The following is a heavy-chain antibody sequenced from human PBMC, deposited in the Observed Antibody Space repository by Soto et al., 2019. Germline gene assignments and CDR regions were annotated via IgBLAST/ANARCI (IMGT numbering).Heavy chain of an antibody. Sequence: GESLKISCKGSGCSFTSYWISWVRQMPGKGLEWMGRIDPSDSYTNYSPSFQGHVTISADKSISTAYLQWSSLKASDTAMYYCATLGGWLRFHSPPPYYYGMDVWGQGTTVTVSS. V-gene: IGHV5-10-1*01. CDR1: GCSFTSYW. D-gene: IGHD5-12*01. CDR2: IDPSDSYT. CDR3: ATLGGWLRFHSPPPYYYGMDV. J-gene: IGHJ6*02.